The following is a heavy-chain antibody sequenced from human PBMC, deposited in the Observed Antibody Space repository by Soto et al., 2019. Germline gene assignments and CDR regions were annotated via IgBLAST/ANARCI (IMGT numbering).Heavy chain of an antibody. CDR2: MYNTGST. J-gene: IGHJ6*02. D-gene: IGHD2-21*02. CDR1: GGSISSYY. CDR3: ARDLWGYCGTDCYPLDV. V-gene: IGHV4-59*01. Sequence: QVRLQESGPGLVKPSETLSLTCTVSGGSISSYYWSWIRQPPGKGLEWIGYMYNTGSTVYNPSLKSRVTISVDTSKNQFYLKVNCVTAADTAVYYCARDLWGYCGTDCYPLDVWGQGTTVTVSS.